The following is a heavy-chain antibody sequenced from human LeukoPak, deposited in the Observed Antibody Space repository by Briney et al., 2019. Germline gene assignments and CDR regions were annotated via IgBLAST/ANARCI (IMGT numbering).Heavy chain of an antibody. CDR3: AKVWGSYRSLDY. V-gene: IGHV3-23*01. D-gene: IGHD3-16*02. Sequence: GGSLRLSCAASGVTFSNYAMTWVRQAPGKGLEWVSSISASGGHTYYTDSVRGRFTVSRDNSKNTLYLQMNSLRAEDTAIYYCAKVWGSYRSLDYWGQGTLVTVSS. CDR2: ISASGGHT. J-gene: IGHJ4*02. CDR1: GVTFSNYA.